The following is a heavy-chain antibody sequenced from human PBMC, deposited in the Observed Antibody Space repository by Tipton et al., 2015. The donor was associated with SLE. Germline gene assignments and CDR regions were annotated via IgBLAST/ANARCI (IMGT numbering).Heavy chain of an antibody. Sequence: LRLSCTVSGYSISSGYYWGWIRQPPGKGLEWIGYIYYSGSTNYNPSLKSRVTISVDTSKNQFSLKLSSVTAADTAVYYCAGGQLERRRFDYWGQGTLVTVSS. CDR2: IYYSGST. D-gene: IGHD1-1*01. J-gene: IGHJ4*02. V-gene: IGHV4-61*01. CDR3: AGGQLERRRFDY. CDR1: GYSISSGYY.